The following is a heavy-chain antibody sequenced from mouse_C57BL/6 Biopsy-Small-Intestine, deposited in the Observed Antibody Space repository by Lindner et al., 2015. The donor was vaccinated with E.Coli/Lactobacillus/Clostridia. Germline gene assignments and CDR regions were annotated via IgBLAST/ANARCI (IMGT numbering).Heavy chain of an antibody. Sequence: VQLQESGPELVKPGASVKISCKASGYTFSSSWMDWVKQRPGKGLEWIGRIYPGDGNTNYSGKFTGKATLTADKSSSVAYMQLSSLTSEDSAVYFCARSGDYYAFYFDYWGQGTTLTVSS. V-gene: IGHV1-82*01. CDR2: IYPGDGNT. CDR3: ARSGDYYAFYFDY. CDR1: GYTFSSSW. D-gene: IGHD1-1*01. J-gene: IGHJ2*01.